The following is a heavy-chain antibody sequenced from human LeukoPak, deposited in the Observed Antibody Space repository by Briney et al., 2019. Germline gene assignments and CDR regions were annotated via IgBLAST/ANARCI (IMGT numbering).Heavy chain of an antibody. Sequence: GGSLRLSCAASGLTFSSSWMHWVRHAPGKGLLWVSRINSDGVSTNYADSVRGRFTISRDNAKNTLYLQMNSLRAEDTAVYFCARSLSSASRVDFWGQGTLVTVSS. CDR2: INSDGVST. CDR1: GLTFSSSW. D-gene: IGHD5/OR15-5a*01. J-gene: IGHJ4*02. CDR3: ARSLSSASRVDF. V-gene: IGHV3-74*01.